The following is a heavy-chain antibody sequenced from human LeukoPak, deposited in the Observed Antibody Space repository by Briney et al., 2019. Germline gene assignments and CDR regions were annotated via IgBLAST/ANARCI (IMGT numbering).Heavy chain of an antibody. J-gene: IGHJ4*02. V-gene: IGHV4-34*01. CDR2: INHSGST. D-gene: IGHD3/OR15-3a*01. CDR1: GGSFSGYY. Sequence: PSETLSLTCAVYGGSFSGYYWSWIRQPPGKGLEWIGEINHSGSTNYNPSLKSRVTISVDKSKNQFSLQLNSVTAADTAVYFCARDLGPGRLNSWGQGTLVTVSS. CDR3: ARDLGPGRLNS.